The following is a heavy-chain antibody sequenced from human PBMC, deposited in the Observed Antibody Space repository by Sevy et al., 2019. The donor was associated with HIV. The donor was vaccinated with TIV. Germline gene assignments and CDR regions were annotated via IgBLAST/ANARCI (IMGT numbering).Heavy chain of an antibody. CDR3: SRDGGYRIKWYPLY. CDR1: GFAFSSHA. J-gene: IGHJ4*01. D-gene: IGHD6-13*01. Sequence: GGCLRLSCAASGFAFSSHAMHWVRQAPGKGLEWVAVISYDGTETFYAASVEGRFTISRDNSKNMLSLQINSLRPEDTAVYYCSRDGGYRIKWYPLYWGHGTLVAVSS. CDR2: ISYDGTET. V-gene: IGHV3-30-3*01.